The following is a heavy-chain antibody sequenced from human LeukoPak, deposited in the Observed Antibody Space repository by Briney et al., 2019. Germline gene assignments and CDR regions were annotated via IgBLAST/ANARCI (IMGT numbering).Heavy chain of an antibody. CDR2: IKSKSDGGTT. V-gene: IGHV3-15*01. J-gene: IGHJ3*01. Sequence: GGSLRLSCAASGSTFTNAWMNWVRQAPGKGLEWIGRIKSKSDGGTTDYAAPVKGRFTISRDDPKITLYLQMNSLKTEDTAMYYCAHGLWHYDAFDVWGQGTMVTVSS. CDR3: AHGLWHYDAFDV. D-gene: IGHD3-10*01. CDR1: GSTFTNAW.